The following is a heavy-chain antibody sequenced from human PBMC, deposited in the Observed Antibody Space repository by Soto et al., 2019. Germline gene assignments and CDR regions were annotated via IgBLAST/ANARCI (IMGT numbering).Heavy chain of an antibody. CDR2: IIPIFGTA. Sequence: QVQLVQSGAEVKKPGSSVKVSCKASGGTFSSYAISWVRQAPGQGLEWMGGIIPIFGTANYAQKFQGRVTITADESTSTAYMELSSLRSEDTAVYYCARQDYDSSGYYFDPREFDYWGQGTLVTVSS. CDR1: GGTFSSYA. D-gene: IGHD3-22*01. CDR3: ARQDYDSSGYYFDPREFDY. V-gene: IGHV1-69*01. J-gene: IGHJ4*02.